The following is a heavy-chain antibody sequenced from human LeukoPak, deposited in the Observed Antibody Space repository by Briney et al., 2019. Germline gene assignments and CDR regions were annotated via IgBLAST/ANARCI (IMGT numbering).Heavy chain of an antibody. D-gene: IGHD3-10*01. J-gene: IGHJ5*02. Sequence: PSETLSLTCAVYGWSFSGYYWSWIRQPPGKGLEWIGEINHSGSTNYNPSLKSRVTISVDTSKNQFSLKLSSVTAADTAVYYCARDPVRGVPRSDWFDPWGQGTLVTVSS. CDR3: ARDPVRGVPRSDWFDP. CDR2: INHSGST. V-gene: IGHV4-34*01. CDR1: GWSFSGYY.